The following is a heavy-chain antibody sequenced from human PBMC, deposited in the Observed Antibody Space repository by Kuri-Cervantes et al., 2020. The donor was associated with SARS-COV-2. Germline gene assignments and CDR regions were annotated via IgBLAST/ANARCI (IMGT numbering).Heavy chain of an antibody. J-gene: IGHJ4*02. V-gene: IGHV3-21*01. Sequence: GGSLRLSCAASGFTFSSYSMNWVRQAPGKGLEWVSSISSSSSYIYYAVSVKGRFTISRDNAKNSLYLQMNSLRAEDTAVYYCARVRGVGYWGQGTLVTVSS. CDR1: GFTFSSYS. CDR2: ISSSSSYI. CDR3: ARVRGVGY. D-gene: IGHD3-10*01.